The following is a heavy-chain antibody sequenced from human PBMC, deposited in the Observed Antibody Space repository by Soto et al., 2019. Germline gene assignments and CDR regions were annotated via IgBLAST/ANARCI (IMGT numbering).Heavy chain of an antibody. CDR3: AKDSDKYSSSLRGRYFDY. D-gene: IGHD3-22*01. CDR1: GFTFTSYV. CDR2: ISGGGSTA. V-gene: IGHV3-23*01. Sequence: SLRLSFAASGFTFTSYVMSWVRQAPGKGLEWVAGISGGGSTAFYADSVKGRFTISRDNAKNTLVLQMDSLRAEDTAIYYCAKDSDKYSSSLRGRYFDYWGQGTLVTVSS. J-gene: IGHJ4*02.